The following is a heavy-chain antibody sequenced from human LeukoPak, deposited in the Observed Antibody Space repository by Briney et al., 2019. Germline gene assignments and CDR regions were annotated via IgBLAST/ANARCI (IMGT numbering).Heavy chain of an antibody. D-gene: IGHD2-15*01. CDR1: GGTFSSYA. CDR3: AKDAVVARNGYFDY. CDR2: FDPEDGET. J-gene: IGHJ4*02. V-gene: IGHV1-24*01. Sequence: ASVKVSCKASGGTFSSYAISWVRQAPGKGLEWMGGFDPEDGETIYAQKFQGRVTMTEDTSTDTAYMELSSLRSEDTAVYYCAKDAVVARNGYFDYWGQGTLVTVSS.